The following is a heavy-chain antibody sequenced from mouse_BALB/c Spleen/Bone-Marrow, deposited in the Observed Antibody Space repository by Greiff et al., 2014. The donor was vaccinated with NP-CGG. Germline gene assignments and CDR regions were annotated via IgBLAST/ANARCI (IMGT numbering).Heavy chain of an antibody. J-gene: IGHJ3*01. CDR2: IDPANGNT. D-gene: IGHD1-1*01. Sequence: QLQQSGAELVKPGASVKLSCTASGFNIKDTYMHWVKQRPXQGLEWIGKIDPANGNTKYDPKFQGKATITADTSSNTAYLQLSSLTSEDTAVYYCAPYYYGSSQFAYWGQGTLVTVSA. CDR1: GFNIKDTY. CDR3: APYYYGSSQFAY. V-gene: IGHV14-3*02.